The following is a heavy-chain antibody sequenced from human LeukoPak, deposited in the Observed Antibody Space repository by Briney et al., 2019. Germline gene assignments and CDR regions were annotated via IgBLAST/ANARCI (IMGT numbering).Heavy chain of an antibody. CDR3: AKSAVFDY. CDR1: GFTFSSYA. V-gene: IGHV3-23*03. Sequence: PGGSLRLSCAASGFTFSSYAMSWVRQAPGKGLEWVSVIYSGGSTYYADSVKGRFTISRDIFKNTLYLQMNSLRAEDTAVYYCAKSAVFDYWGQGTLVTVSS. CDR2: IYSGGST. J-gene: IGHJ4*02.